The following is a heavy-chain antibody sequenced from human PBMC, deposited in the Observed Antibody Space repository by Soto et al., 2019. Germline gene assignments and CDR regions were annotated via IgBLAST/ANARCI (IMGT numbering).Heavy chain of an antibody. Sequence: SETLSLTCTVSGGSVSSGSYYWSWIRQPPGKGLEWIGYIYYSGSTNYNPSLKSRVTISVDTSKNQFSLKLSSVTAADTAVYYCARDKGHDYGDYYFDYWGQGTLVTVSS. J-gene: IGHJ4*02. V-gene: IGHV4-61*01. CDR1: GGSVSSGSYY. CDR2: IYYSGST. CDR3: ARDKGHDYGDYYFDY. D-gene: IGHD4-17*01.